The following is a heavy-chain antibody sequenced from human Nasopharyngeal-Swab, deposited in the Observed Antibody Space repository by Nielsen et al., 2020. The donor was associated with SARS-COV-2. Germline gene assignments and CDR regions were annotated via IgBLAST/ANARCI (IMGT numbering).Heavy chain of an antibody. Sequence: GESLKISCTASGFNFPDYAVSWVRQAPGKGLEWVGFIRSKTNGEATQYAASVKGRFTISRDDSKTIAYLQTNSLKTEDTAVYHCTRGAPSGYYGLDVWGQGTTVTVSS. V-gene: IGHV3-49*04. CDR3: TRGAPSGYYGLDV. CDR2: IRSKTNGEAT. D-gene: IGHD3-10*01. J-gene: IGHJ6*02. CDR1: GFNFPDYA.